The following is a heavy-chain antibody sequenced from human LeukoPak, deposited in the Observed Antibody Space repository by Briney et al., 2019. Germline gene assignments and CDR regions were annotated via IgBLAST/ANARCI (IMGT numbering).Heavy chain of an antibody. Sequence: PGGSLRLSCAASGFTFGMYAMSWVRQAPGKGLEWVSTLSGSGGSTYYADSVKGRFTISGDESKNTLSLQMNSLRPEDTAVYYCAKAAGRVVAAHFPMDYWGQGTLVTVSS. CDR1: GFTFGMYA. CDR3: AKAAGRVVAAHFPMDY. J-gene: IGHJ4*02. CDR2: LSGSGGST. V-gene: IGHV3-23*01. D-gene: IGHD2-15*01.